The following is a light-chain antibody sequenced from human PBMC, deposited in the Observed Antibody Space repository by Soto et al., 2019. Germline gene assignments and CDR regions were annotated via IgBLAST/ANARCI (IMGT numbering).Light chain of an antibody. CDR2: AVS. Sequence: QSALTQPRSVSGSPGQSVTISCTGTSSDVGNYNYVSWYRHHPGKAPKVLIYAVSKRPSGVPDRFYGSKSGNTASLTVSGLQAEDEADYYCSSSVGTYGLLFGGGTKLTVL. V-gene: IGLV2-11*01. J-gene: IGLJ2*01. CDR3: SSSVGTYGLL. CDR1: SSDVGNYNY.